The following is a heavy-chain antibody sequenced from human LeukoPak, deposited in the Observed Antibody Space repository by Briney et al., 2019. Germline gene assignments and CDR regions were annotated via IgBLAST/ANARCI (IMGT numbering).Heavy chain of an antibody. CDR2: IKQDGSQK. Sequence: GGSLRLSCAASGFTFSSYWMSWVRQAPGKGLEWVANIKQDGSQKYYVDSVKGRFSISRDNAKNTLYLQMNSLRAEDTAVYYCARRIAAAAAPYYFDYWGQGTLVTVSS. D-gene: IGHD6-13*01. V-gene: IGHV3-7*01. CDR1: GFTFSSYW. J-gene: IGHJ4*02. CDR3: ARRIAAAAAPYYFDY.